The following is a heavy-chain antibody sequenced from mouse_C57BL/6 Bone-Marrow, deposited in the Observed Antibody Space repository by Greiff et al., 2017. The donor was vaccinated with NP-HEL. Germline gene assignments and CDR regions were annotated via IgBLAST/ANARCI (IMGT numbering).Heavy chain of an antibody. J-gene: IGHJ2*01. Sequence: EVQLQQSGPELVKPGASVMISCKASGYTFTDYYMNWVKQSHGKSLEWIGDINPNNGGTSYNQKFKGKATLTVDKSSSTAYMELRSLTSEDSAVYYCAREGITTGYWGQGTTLTVSS. V-gene: IGHV1-26*01. CDR3: AREGITTGY. CDR1: GYTFTDYY. CDR2: INPNNGGT. D-gene: IGHD1-1*01.